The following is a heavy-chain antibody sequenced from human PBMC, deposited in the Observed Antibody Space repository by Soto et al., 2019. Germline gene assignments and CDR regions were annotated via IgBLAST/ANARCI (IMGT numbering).Heavy chain of an antibody. CDR1: GCTFTSYE. Sequence: VQLVQSGAEVKRPGASVKVSCKASGCTFTSYEIKWVRQATGQGLEWMGWMNPNSGNTGYAQKFQGRVTMTRNTSISTAYMELSSLRSEDTAVYYCAKERTGTTSMDVWGQGTTVTVSS. D-gene: IGHD1-1*01. CDR3: AKERTGTTSMDV. J-gene: IGHJ6*02. V-gene: IGHV1-8*01. CDR2: MNPNSGNT.